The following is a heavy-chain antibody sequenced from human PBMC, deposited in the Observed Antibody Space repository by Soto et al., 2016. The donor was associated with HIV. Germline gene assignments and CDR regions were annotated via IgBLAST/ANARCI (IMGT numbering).Heavy chain of an antibody. Sequence: EVRLVESGGGMVQPGGSLKISCAASGFIFGDSVMHWVRQASGKGLEWVGRIGSKTNSYATEYAVSVKDRFTVSRDDSKNTAYLQMNSLKTEDTAVYYCTRHWELIGWYFDLWGRGTLVTVSS. D-gene: IGHD1-26*01. J-gene: IGHJ2*01. CDR2: IGSKTNSYAT. V-gene: IGHV3-73*01. CDR1: GFIFGDSV. CDR3: TRHWELIGWYFDL.